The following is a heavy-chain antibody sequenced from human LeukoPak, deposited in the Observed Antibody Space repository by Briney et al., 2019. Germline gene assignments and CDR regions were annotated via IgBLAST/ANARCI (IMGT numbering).Heavy chain of an antibody. Sequence: TGGSPRLSCAASGFTFSHYAMSWVRQAPGKGLEWVSAISGSDGRTWYADSVKGRFTISRDNSKNTLYLQMNSLRAEDTAVYYCARDRGYYVFDYWGQGTLVTVSS. CDR1: GFTFSHYA. V-gene: IGHV3-23*01. J-gene: IGHJ4*02. CDR3: ARDRGYYVFDY. D-gene: IGHD3-22*01. CDR2: ISGSDGRT.